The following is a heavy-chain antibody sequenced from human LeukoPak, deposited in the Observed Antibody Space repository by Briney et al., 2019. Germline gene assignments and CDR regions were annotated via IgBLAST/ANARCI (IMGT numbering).Heavy chain of an antibody. D-gene: IGHD3-22*01. CDR3: ARATRSGYYYRYAFDI. Sequence: SVKVSCKTSGGTFSTYVISWVRQAPGQGLEWMGGIIPVFGTANYAQKFQGRVTITADESTSTAYMELSSLSSADTAMYYCARATRSGYYYRYAFDIWGQGTILTVSS. V-gene: IGHV1-69*13. J-gene: IGHJ3*02. CDR2: IIPVFGTA. CDR1: GGTFSTYV.